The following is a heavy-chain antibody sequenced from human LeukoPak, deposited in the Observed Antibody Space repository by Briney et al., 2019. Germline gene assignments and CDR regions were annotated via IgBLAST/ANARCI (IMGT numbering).Heavy chain of an antibody. CDR2: INPKSGGT. V-gene: IGHV1-2*02. J-gene: IGHJ4*02. D-gene: IGHD3-10*01. CDR3: ARVIGFGELSLGY. Sequence: ASVKVSCKASGYTFTGYYIHCVRQAPGQGLEWMGGINPKSGGTNYAQKFQGRGTMTRDTSINTAYMELTSLSSDDTAVYYCARVIGFGELSLGYWGQGTLVTVSS. CDR1: GYTFTGYY.